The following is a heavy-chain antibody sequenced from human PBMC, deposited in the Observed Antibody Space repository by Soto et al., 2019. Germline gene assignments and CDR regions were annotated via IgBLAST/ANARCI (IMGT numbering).Heavy chain of an antibody. D-gene: IGHD2-15*01. J-gene: IGHJ5*02. CDR1: GGSIIRGGYY. CDR2: ISYSGST. Sequence: SETLSLTCTISGGSIIRGGYYWNWIRQHPGKGLEWVGYISYSGSTYYNPSLKSRVTISVDTSKSQFSLKLTSVTAADTAVYYCAREEAVRIERWFDPWGQGTLVTVSS. CDR3: AREEAVRIERWFDP. V-gene: IGHV4-31*03.